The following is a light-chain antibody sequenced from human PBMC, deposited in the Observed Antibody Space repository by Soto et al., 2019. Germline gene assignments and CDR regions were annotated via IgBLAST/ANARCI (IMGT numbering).Light chain of an antibody. CDR3: CSYAGSSTFYV. V-gene: IGLV2-23*01. CDR1: SSDVGSYNL. J-gene: IGLJ1*01. Sequence: QSALTRPASVSGSPGQSITISCTGTSSDVGSYNLVSWYQQHPGKAPKLMIYEGNKRPSGVSNRFSGSKSGNTASLTISGLQAEDEADYYCCSYAGSSTFYVFGTGTKATVL. CDR2: EGN.